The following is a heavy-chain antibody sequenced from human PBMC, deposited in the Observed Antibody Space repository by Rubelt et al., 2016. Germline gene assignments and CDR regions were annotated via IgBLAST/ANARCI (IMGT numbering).Heavy chain of an antibody. Sequence: QVHLVESGGGVVQPGRSLRLSCAASGFTFSNYAMHWVRQAPGKGLEWAAVISYDGSNKYYADSVKGRFTISRDNSKNTLYLQMNGLGAEDTALYYCARDRYGDHISDGFDIWGQGTMVTVSS. CDR1: GFTFSNYA. D-gene: IGHD4-17*01. CDR2: ISYDGSNK. CDR3: ARDRYGDHISDGFDI. V-gene: IGHV3-30*04. J-gene: IGHJ3*02.